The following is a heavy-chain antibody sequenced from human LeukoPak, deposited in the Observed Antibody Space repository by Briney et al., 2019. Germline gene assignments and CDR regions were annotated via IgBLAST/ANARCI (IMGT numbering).Heavy chain of an antibody. V-gene: IGHV3-53*01. CDR3: AKAPLSGSGSYHFDY. J-gene: IGHJ4*02. Sequence: GGSLRLSCAASGFTVSSNYMSWVRQAPGKGLEWVSVIYSGGSTYYADSVKGRFTISRDNSKNTLYLQMNSLRAEDTAVYYCAKAPLSGSGSYHFDYWGQGTLVTVSS. CDR2: IYSGGST. CDR1: GFTVSSNY. D-gene: IGHD3-10*01.